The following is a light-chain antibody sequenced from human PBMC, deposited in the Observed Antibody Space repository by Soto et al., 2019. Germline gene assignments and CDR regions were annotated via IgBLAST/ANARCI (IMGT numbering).Light chain of an antibody. J-gene: IGKJ4*01. V-gene: IGKV3-20*01. CDR2: GAS. Sequence: EIVLTQSPGTLSLSPGERATLSCRASQSVSSSYLAWYQQKPGQAPRLLIYGASSRATGIPDRFSGSGSGTDFTLTISRLEPEDVAVYYCQQYGSSPATFGGRTKVEIK. CDR1: QSVSSSY. CDR3: QQYGSSPAT.